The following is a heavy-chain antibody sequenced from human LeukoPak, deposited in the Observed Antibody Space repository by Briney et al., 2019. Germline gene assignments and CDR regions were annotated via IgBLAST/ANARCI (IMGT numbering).Heavy chain of an antibody. J-gene: IGHJ3*02. CDR3: ARVRAANDAFDI. CDR2: INPSGGST. Sequence: ASVKVSCKASGYTFTSYYMHWVRQAPGQGLEWMGIINPSGGSTSYAQKFQGRVTVTRDTSTSTVYMELSSLRSEDTAAYYCARVRAANDAFDIWGQGTMVTVSS. D-gene: IGHD2-15*01. CDR1: GYTFTSYY. V-gene: IGHV1-46*01.